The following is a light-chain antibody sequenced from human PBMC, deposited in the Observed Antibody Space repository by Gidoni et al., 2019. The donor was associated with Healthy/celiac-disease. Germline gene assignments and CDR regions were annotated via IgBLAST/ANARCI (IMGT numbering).Light chain of an antibody. Sequence: DIVMTQSPLSLPVTPGEPASISCRSSQRLLHSNRYNYLDWYLQKPGQSPQLLIYLGSNRASGVPDRFSGSGSGTDFTLKISRVEAEDVGVYYCMQALQTPRTFGQGTKLEIK. CDR3: MQALQTPRT. CDR2: LGS. V-gene: IGKV2-28*01. J-gene: IGKJ2*01. CDR1: QRLLHSNRYNY.